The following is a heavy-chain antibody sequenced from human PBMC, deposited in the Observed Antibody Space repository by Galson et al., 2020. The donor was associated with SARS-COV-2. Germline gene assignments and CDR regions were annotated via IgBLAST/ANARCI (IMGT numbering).Heavy chain of an antibody. CDR3: AKQDYGDYEIPPGTYGMDV. J-gene: IGHJ6*02. CDR1: GFTFSSYA. D-gene: IGHD4-17*01. CDR2: ISGSGGST. V-gene: IGHV3-23*01. Sequence: GGSLRLSCAASGFTFSSYAMSWVRQAPGKGLEWVSAISGSGGSTYYADSVKGRFTISRDNSKNTLYLQMNSLRAEDTAVYYCAKQDYGDYEIPPGTYGMDVWGQGTTVTVSS.